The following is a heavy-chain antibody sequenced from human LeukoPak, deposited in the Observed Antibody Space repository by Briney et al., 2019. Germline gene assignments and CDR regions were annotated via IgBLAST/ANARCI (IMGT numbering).Heavy chain of an antibody. CDR3: ARARLWAFDI. D-gene: IGHD3-16*01. CDR2: INPNSGGT. J-gene: IGHJ3*02. CDR1: GYTFTGYY. V-gene: IGHV1-2*02. Sequence: ASVKVSCKASGYTFTGYYMHWVRQAPGQGLKWMGWINPNSGGTNYAQKFQGRVTMTRDTSLNTAYMELSRLGSDDTAVYFCARARLWAFDIWGQGTMVTVSS.